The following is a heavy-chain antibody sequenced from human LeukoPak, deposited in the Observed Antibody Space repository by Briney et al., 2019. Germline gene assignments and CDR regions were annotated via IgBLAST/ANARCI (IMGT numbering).Heavy chain of an antibody. CDR1: GFNFSSYG. Sequence: PGGSLRLSCATSGFNFSSYGMHWVRQAPGKGLEWVSFISYDGSNKYYADSVKGRFTISRDNSKNTLYLQMNSLRAEDTAVYYCAKDLGSSGWQTYYYYYYGMDVWGQGTTVTVSS. J-gene: IGHJ6*02. V-gene: IGHV3-30*18. CDR3: AKDLGSSGWQTYYYYYYGMDV. D-gene: IGHD6-19*01. CDR2: ISYDGSNK.